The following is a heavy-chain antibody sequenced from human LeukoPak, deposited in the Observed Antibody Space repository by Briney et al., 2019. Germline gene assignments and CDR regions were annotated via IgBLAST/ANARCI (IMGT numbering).Heavy chain of an antibody. J-gene: IGHJ4*02. D-gene: IGHD2-2*02. V-gene: IGHV3-33*06. CDR3: AKGPYCSSTSCYTIGSFDY. Sequence: GGSLRLSCAASGFTFSSYGMHWVRQAPGKGLEWVAVIWYDGSNKYYADSVKGRFTISRDNSKNTLYLQMNSLRAEDTAVYFCAKGPYCSSTSCYTIGSFDYWGQGTLVTVSS. CDR1: GFTFSSYG. CDR2: IWYDGSNK.